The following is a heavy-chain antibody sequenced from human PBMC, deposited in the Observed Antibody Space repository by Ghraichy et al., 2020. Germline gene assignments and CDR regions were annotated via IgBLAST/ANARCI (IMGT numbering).Heavy chain of an antibody. Sequence: SETLSLTCTVSGGSISSSSYYWGWIRQPPGKGLEWIGSIYYSGSTYYNPSLKSRVTISVDTSKNQFSLKLSSVTAADTAVYYCASLIPSPIVVVIGRAFNIWGQGTMVTVSS. CDR1: GGSISSSSYY. V-gene: IGHV4-39*01. CDR3: ASLIPSPIVVVIGRAFNI. J-gene: IGHJ3*02. D-gene: IGHD3-22*01. CDR2: IYYSGST.